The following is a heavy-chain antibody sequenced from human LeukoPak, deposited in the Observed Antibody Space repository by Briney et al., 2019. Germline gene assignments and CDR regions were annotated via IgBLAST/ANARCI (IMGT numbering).Heavy chain of an antibody. CDR1: GGSFSAYY. CDR2: IDDSGST. V-gene: IGHV4-34*01. D-gene: IGHD3-10*01. CDR3: ARVSGDYYGSGMDV. Sequence: SETLSLTCAVYGGSFSAYYWTWIHQPPGKGLEWIGEIDDSGSTNYNPSLKSRVTISVDTSKNQFSLKLNSVTAADTAVYYCARVSGDYYGSGMDVWGKGTTVTVSS. J-gene: IGHJ6*04.